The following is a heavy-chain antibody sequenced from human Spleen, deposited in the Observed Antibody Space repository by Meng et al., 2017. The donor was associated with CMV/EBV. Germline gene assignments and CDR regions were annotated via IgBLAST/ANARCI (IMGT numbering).Heavy chain of an antibody. V-gene: IGHV3-30*04. J-gene: IGHJ2*01. CDR2: ISYDANYK. CDR1: GFTFSDYS. CDR3: ARGPYISSSYWYFDV. Sequence: SLKISCAASGFTFSDYSMHWVRQAPGKGLEWVAVISYDANYKYYADSVKGRFTISRDSAKNSLYLQMNNLRAEDTALYHCARGPYISSSYWYFDVWGRGTLVTVSS. D-gene: IGHD6-13*01.